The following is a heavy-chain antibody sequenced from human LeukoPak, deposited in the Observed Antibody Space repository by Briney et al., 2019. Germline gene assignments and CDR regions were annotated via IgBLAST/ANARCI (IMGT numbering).Heavy chain of an antibody. CDR2: IWYDGSNK. CDR3: ARGFRAMVRGVKY. Sequence: PGGSLRLSCAASGFTFSSYGMHWVRQAPGKGLEWVAVIWYDGSNKNYADSVKGRFTISRDNSKNTLYLQMNSLRAEDTAVYYRARGFRAMVRGVKYWGQGTLVTVSS. D-gene: IGHD3-10*01. CDR1: GFTFSSYG. J-gene: IGHJ4*02. V-gene: IGHV3-33*01.